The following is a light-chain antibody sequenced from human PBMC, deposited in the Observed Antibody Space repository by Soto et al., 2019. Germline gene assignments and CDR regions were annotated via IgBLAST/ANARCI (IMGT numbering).Light chain of an antibody. CDR1: QTVFNY. J-gene: IGKJ4*01. V-gene: IGKV3-11*01. Sequence: EIVLTQSPATLSLSPGDRATLYCRAGQTVFNYLGWYQQKSGQAPRLLISDVSKRATGIPARFSGSGSGTDFTLTISCLEPEDFAVYYCQHRVNGPTFGGGTKVEIK. CDR2: DVS. CDR3: QHRVNGPT.